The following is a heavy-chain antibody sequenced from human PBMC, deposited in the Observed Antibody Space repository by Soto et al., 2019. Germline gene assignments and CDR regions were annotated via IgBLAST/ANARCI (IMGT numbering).Heavy chain of an antibody. CDR2: INHSGST. J-gene: IGHJ4*02. CDR1: GGSFSGYY. CDR3: ARTYSSSWSPFEY. V-gene: IGHV4-34*01. D-gene: IGHD6-13*01. Sequence: QVQLQQWGAGLVKPSETLSLTCAVYGGSFSGYYWSWIRQPPGKGLEWIGEINHSGSTNYNPSLKSRVTISVDTSKNQFSLKLSSVTAADTAVYYCARTYSSSWSPFEYWGQGTLVTVSS.